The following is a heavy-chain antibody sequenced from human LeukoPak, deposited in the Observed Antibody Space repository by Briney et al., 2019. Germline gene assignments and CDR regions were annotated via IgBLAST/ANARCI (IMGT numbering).Heavy chain of an antibody. J-gene: IGHJ4*02. V-gene: IGHV4-34*01. D-gene: IGHD6-13*01. CDR1: GGSFSDYY. CDR3: ARLVSQTEPRFDS. CDR2: INHSEST. Sequence: SETLSLTCAVYGGSFSDYYWSWIRQIPGRGLEWIGEINHSESTYYNPSLKSRVTILVDTSKNQFSLKLNSVTAAGTAVYYCARLVSQTEPRFDSWGQGNLVTVSS.